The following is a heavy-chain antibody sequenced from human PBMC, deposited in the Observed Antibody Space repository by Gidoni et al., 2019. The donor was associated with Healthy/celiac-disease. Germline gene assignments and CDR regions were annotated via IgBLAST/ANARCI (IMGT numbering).Heavy chain of an antibody. CDR1: GFTFSSYS. V-gene: IGHV3-21*01. CDR2: ISSSSSYI. Sequence: EVQLVESRGGLVKLGGPLILSCAASGFTFSSYSMNWVRQAPGKGLEWVSSISSSSSYIYYADSVKGRFTISRDNAKNSLYLQMNCLRAEDTAVYYCARETLDGRIFDYWGQGTLVTVSS. CDR3: ARETLDGRIFDY. D-gene: IGHD2-8*01. J-gene: IGHJ4*02.